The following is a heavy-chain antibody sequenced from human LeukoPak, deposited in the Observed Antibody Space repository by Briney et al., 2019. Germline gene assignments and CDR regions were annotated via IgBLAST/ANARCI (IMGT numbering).Heavy chain of an antibody. CDR3: ARDKDFWSGYRFGPYDAFDI. D-gene: IGHD3-3*01. J-gene: IGHJ3*02. V-gene: IGHV1-69*06. CDR1: GGTFSSYA. CDR2: IIPIFGTA. Sequence: SVKVSCKASGGTFSSYAISWVRQAPGQGLEWMGGIIPIFGTANYAQKFQGRVTITADKSTSTAYMELSSLRSEDTAVYYCARDKDFWSGYRFGPYDAFDIWGQGTMVTVSS.